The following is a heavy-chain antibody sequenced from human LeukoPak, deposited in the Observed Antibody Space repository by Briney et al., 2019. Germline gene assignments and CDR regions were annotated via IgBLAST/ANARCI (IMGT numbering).Heavy chain of an antibody. V-gene: IGHV7-4-1*02. CDR3: AGHVNDGDLDY. Sequence: ASVKVSYKASGYTFTRYAINWLRQAPGQGLEWMGWINMYTANPAYAQGFTERFVFSLDTSVTTAYLQISNLKTEDTAVYYCAGHVNDGDLDYWGQGTLVTVSS. J-gene: IGHJ4*02. CDR2: INMYTANP. CDR1: GYTFTRYA. D-gene: IGHD3-10*01.